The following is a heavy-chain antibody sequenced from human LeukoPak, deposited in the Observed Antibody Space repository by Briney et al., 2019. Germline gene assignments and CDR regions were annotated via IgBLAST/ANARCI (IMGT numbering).Heavy chain of an antibody. CDR3: AREQKPQYSSSWYSYFQH. CDR1: EGTFSSYA. J-gene: IGHJ1*01. Sequence: SVKVSCKASEGTFSSYAISWVRQAPGQGLEWMGRIIPIFGTANYAQKFQGRVTITTDESTSTAYMELSSLRSEDTAVYYCAREQKPQYSSSWYSYFQHWGQGTLVTVSS. V-gene: IGHV1-69*05. D-gene: IGHD6-13*01. CDR2: IIPIFGTA.